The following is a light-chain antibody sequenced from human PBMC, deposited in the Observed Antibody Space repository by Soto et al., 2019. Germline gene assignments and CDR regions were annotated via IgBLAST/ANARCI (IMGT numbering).Light chain of an antibody. J-gene: IGKJ1*01. CDR1: ESLRSS. CDR3: QQYGTSPRT. CDR2: DAS. Sequence: EIVLTQSPGTLSLSPGERATLSCGASESLRSSLAWYQQKPGQAPRLLIYDASNRATGIPARFSGSGSGTDFTLTISRLEPEDFAVYYCQQYGTSPRTFGQGTKVDIK. V-gene: IGKV3-20*01.